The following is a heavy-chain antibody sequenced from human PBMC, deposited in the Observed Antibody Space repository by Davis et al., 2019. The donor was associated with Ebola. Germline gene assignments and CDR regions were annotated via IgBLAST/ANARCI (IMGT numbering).Heavy chain of an antibody. Sequence: PGGSLRLSCAASGFTLSSYEMHWVRQAPGKGLEWVAAVWFDGSTEHYADSVKGRFTISRDNSKNTLYLQMNSLTADDTAVYYCARAVFHEVLDYWGQGTPVTVSS. CDR1: GFTLSSYE. J-gene: IGHJ4*02. CDR3: ARAVFHEVLDY. D-gene: IGHD3-3*01. CDR2: VWFDGSTE. V-gene: IGHV3-33*08.